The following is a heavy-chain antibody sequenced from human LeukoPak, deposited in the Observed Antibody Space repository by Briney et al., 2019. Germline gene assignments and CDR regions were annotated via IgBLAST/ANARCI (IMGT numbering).Heavy chain of an antibody. J-gene: IGHJ4*02. CDR1: GFTFSSYG. V-gene: IGHV3-21*01. D-gene: IGHD1-1*01. CDR3: ARDKLSSITSSGTGIDY. Sequence: PGGSLRLSCAASGFTFSSYGLNCVRKSTGRGLVWVSFFSCSSSDIYYADSVEGRFNIPRHHAKDSLYLHMNSVRAEHAAVYYFARDKLSSITSSGTGIDYWGQGTPVTVSS. CDR2: FSCSSSDI.